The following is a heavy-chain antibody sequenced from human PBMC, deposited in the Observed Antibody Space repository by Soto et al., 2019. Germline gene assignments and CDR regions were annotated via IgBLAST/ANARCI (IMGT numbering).Heavy chain of an antibody. J-gene: IGHJ5*02. CDR2: VYHSGSV. CDR3: ATRRNLGSFDH. V-gene: IGHV4-59*01. Sequence: PSETLSLTCNASGASMIGYHWNWIRQSPGKTLEWIGFVYHSGSVSYNPSLKGRASISVDTSKNQFSLRLTSVTAADTAVYYCATRRNLGSFDHWGQGTLVTVSS. D-gene: IGHD3-10*01. CDR1: GASMIGYH.